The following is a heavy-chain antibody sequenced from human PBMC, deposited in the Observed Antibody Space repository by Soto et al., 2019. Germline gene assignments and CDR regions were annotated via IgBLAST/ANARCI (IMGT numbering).Heavy chain of an antibody. CDR1: GFTFSSYG. Sequence: GGSLRLSCAASGFTFSSYGMHWVRQAPGKGLEWVSSISSTSSYIYYADSVKGRFTISRDNAKNSLYLQMNSLRVEDTAVYYCARETTPADYWGQGTLVTVSS. V-gene: IGHV3-21*01. J-gene: IGHJ4*02. CDR2: ISSTSSYI. D-gene: IGHD2-2*01. CDR3: ARETTPADY.